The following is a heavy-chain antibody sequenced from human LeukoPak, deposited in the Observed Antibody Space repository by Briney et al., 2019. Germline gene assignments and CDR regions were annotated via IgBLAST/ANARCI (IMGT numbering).Heavy chain of an antibody. CDR1: GFTFRSYA. V-gene: IGHV3-64*01. CDR3: ARDMGYCSGGSCYPTYFDY. J-gene: IGHJ4*02. CDR2: ISSNGDST. D-gene: IGHD2-15*01. Sequence: PGGSLRLSCAASGFTFRSYAMHWVRQAPGKGLEYVSAISSNGDSTYYANSVKGRFSISRDNSKNTLYLQMGSLRAEDMAVYYCARDMGYCSGGSCYPTYFDYWDQGTLVTVSS.